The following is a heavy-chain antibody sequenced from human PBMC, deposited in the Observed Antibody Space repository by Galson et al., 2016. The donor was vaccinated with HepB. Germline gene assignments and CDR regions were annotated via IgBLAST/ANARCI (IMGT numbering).Heavy chain of an antibody. V-gene: IGHV4-39*07. CDR1: DGSISTSSFS. Sequence: SETLSLTCTVSDGSISTSSFSWSWIRQTPGKGLEWIGEINHVGRTNYSPSLTGRVTVSADTSQSLFSLTLTSVTAADTAVYYCARLSAGAFDVWGQGTLVTV. CDR2: INHVGRT. CDR3: ARLSAGAFDV. J-gene: IGHJ3*01.